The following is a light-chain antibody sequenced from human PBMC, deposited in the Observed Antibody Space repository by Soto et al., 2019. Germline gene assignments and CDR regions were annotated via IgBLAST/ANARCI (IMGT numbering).Light chain of an antibody. V-gene: IGKV3D-7*01. J-gene: IGKJ1*01. CDR3: QQDYNS. Sequence: EIVMTQSPATLSLSPGERATLSCRASQGVSSSYLSWYQQKPGQAPRLLIYGASTRATGIPARFSGSGSGTDFTLTISSLQPEDFAVYYCQQDYNSFGQGTKVDIK. CDR1: QGVSSSY. CDR2: GAS.